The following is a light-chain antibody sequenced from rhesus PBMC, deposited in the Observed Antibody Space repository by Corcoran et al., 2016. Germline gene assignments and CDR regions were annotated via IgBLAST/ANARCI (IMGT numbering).Light chain of an antibody. J-gene: IGKJ3*01. Sequence: DIQLTQSPSSLSASVGDRVTITCRASQGISSYLAWYQQKPGKAPKLLLYDASNLQSGVPSRFSGSGSGTDFTLTIRSLQPEDFAVYYCQQRNSYPFTFGPGTKLDIK. V-gene: IGKV1-38*01. CDR2: DAS. CDR1: QGISSY. CDR3: QQRNSYPFT.